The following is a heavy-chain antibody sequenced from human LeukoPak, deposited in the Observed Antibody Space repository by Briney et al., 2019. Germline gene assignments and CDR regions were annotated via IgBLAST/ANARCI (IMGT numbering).Heavy chain of an antibody. CDR2: IHYSGRT. CDR3: AKHEGTAGTFDS. D-gene: IGHD6-13*01. CDR1: GDSIRSYH. Sequence: PSETLSLICTVSGDSIRSYHWSWIRQPPGKGLEWIGHIHYSGRTNYNPSLRSRVTISVDTSKNQFSLKLTSVTAADTAVYYCAKHEGTAGTFDSWGQGTLVTVSS. V-gene: IGHV4-59*08. J-gene: IGHJ4*02.